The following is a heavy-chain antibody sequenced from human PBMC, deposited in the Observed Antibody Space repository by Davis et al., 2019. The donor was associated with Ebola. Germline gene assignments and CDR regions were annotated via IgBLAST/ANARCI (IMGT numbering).Heavy chain of an antibody. D-gene: IGHD3-22*01. Sequence: SVKVSCKASGGTFSSYAISWVRQAPGQGLEWMGGIIPIFGTANYAQKFQGRVTITANESTSTAYMELSSLRSEDTAVYYCARYYYDSSARYYYYGMDVWGQGTTVTVSS. CDR2: IIPIFGTA. CDR3: ARYYYDSSARYYYYGMDV. J-gene: IGHJ6*02. V-gene: IGHV1-69*13. CDR1: GGTFSSYA.